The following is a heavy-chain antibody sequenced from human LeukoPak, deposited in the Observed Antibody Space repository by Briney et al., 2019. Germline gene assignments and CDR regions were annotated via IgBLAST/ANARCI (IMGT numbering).Heavy chain of an antibody. Sequence: VKVSCKASGYTFTGYYMHWVRQAPGQGLEWMGWINPNSGGTNYAQKFQGRVTMIRDTSISTAYMELSRLRSDDTAVYYCARSYYYDSSGYYPTLDYWGQGTLVTVSS. D-gene: IGHD3-22*01. CDR3: ARSYYYDSSGYYPTLDY. V-gene: IGHV1-2*02. CDR2: INPNSGGT. CDR1: GYTFTGYY. J-gene: IGHJ4*02.